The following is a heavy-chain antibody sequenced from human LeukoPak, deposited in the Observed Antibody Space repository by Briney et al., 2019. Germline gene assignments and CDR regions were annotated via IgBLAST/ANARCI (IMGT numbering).Heavy chain of an antibody. CDR1: GFTFSTYW. CDR2: IKEDGSER. Sequence: GGSLRLSCAASGFTFSTYWMSWVRQAPGKGLEWVANIKEDGSERYHVDSVKGRFTISRDNAKNSLYLQMNSLRADDTAVYYCARDRGVVGNYDYWGQGTLVAVSS. J-gene: IGHJ4*02. V-gene: IGHV3-7*05. D-gene: IGHD1-26*01. CDR3: ARDRGVVGNYDY.